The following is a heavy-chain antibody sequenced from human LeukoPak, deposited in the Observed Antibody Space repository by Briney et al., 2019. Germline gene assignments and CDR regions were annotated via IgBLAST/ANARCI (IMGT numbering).Heavy chain of an antibody. CDR2: INPNSGDT. D-gene: IGHD3-16*02. CDR3: ARDQRYLWGSYRYMPFDN. J-gene: IGHJ4*02. CDR1: GYTFTSYG. V-gene: IGHV1-2*02. Sequence: ASVKVSCKASGYTFTSYGISWVRQAPGQGLEWMGWINPNSGDTNYAQKFQGRVTMTRDTSISTAYMELSMLRSDDTAVYYCARDQRYLWGSYRYMPFDNWGQGTLVTVSS.